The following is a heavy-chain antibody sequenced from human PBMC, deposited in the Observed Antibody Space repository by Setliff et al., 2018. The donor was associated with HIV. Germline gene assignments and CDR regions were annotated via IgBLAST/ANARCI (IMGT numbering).Heavy chain of an antibody. CDR3: ARVFYSRGSGYYKGLDY. D-gene: IGHD3-3*01. CDR2: IIPNSGGT. J-gene: IGHJ4*02. CDR1: GYTFTAYY. V-gene: IGHV1-2*06. Sequence: RASVKVSCKASGYTFTAYYMHWVRQAPGQGLEWMGRIIPNSGGTNYAQKFQGRVTMTRDTSTSTVYMELSSLRSEDTALYYCARVFYSRGSGYYKGLDYWGQGTLVTVSS.